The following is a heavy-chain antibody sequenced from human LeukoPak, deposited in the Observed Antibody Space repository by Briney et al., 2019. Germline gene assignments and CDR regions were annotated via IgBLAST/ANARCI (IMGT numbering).Heavy chain of an antibody. CDR1: GYTFTGYY. CDR2: INPNSGGT. D-gene: IGHD5-12*01. V-gene: IGHV1-2*02. Sequence: ASVKVSCKASGYTFTGYYMHWVRQAPGQGLEWMGWINPNSGGTNYAQKFQGRVTMTRDTSISTAYMALSRLRSDDTAVYYCARGAGATSYFDYWGQGTLVTVSS. J-gene: IGHJ4*02. CDR3: ARGAGATSYFDY.